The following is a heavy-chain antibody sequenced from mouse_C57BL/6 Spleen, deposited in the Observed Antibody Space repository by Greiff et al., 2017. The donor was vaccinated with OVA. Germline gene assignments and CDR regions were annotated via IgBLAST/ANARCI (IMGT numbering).Heavy chain of an antibody. CDR3: ARYAMDY. CDR2: IDPSDSYT. V-gene: IGHV1-59*01. Sequence: VQIQQPGAELVRPGTSVKLSCKASGYTFTSYWMHWVKQRPGQGLEWIGVIDPSDSYTNYNQKFKGKATLTVDTSSSPAYMQLSSLTSEDSAVYYCARYAMDYWGQGTSVTVSS. J-gene: IGHJ4*01. CDR1: GYTFTSYW.